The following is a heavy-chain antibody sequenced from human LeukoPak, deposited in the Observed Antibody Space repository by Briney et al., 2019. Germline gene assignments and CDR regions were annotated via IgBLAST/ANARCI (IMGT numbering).Heavy chain of an antibody. Sequence: SVKVSCKASGGTFSSYAISWVRQAPGQGLEWMGRIIPILGIANYAQKFQGRVTITADKSTSTAYMELSSLRSEDTAVYYCARDPCSGGSSYSPLDYWGQGTLVTVSS. CDR3: ARDPCSGGSSYSPLDY. J-gene: IGHJ4*02. CDR2: IIPILGIA. V-gene: IGHV1-69*04. D-gene: IGHD2-15*01. CDR1: GGTFSSYA.